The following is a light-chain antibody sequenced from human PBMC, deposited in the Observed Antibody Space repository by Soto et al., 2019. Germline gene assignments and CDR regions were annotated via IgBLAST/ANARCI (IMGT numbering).Light chain of an antibody. V-gene: IGKV3-15*01. J-gene: IGKJ2*01. CDR1: QSTNSE. CDR3: QQGHNWPLT. Sequence: EIVMTQSPATLSLSPGESAALSCSASQSTNSELAWYQQKPDQPPRLLIYGASTRATGVPARFTGSESGSEFTLTISGLQSEDFAVYYCQQGHNWPLTFGQGTRLEI. CDR2: GAS.